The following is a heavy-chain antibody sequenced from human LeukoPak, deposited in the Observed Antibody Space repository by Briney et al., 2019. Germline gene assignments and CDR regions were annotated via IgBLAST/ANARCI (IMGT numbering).Heavy chain of an antibody. V-gene: IGHV4-59*01. D-gene: IGHD3-3*01. CDR3: ARQGSAVTIFGVVNVYMDV. CDR2: ICYSGST. J-gene: IGHJ6*03. CDR1: GGSISSYY. Sequence: SETLSLTCTVSGGSISSYYWSWIRQPPGKGLEWIGYICYSGSTNYNPSLKSRVTISVDTSKNQFSLKLSSVTAADTAVYYCARQGSAVTIFGVVNVYMDVWGKGTTVTVSS.